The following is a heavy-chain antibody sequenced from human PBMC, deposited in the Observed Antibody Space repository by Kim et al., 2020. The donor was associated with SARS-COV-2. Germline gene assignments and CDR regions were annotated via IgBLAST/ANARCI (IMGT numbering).Heavy chain of an antibody. V-gene: IGHV1-8*01. CDR2: MNPNSGNT. J-gene: IGHJ6*02. CDR3: ARGGGDYGDYEYYYGMDV. D-gene: IGHD4-17*01. Sequence: ASVKVSCKASGYTFTSYDINWVRQATGQGLEWMGWMNPNSGNTGYAQKFQGRVTMTRNTSISTAYMELSSLSSEDTAVYYCARGGGDYGDYEYYYGMDVWGQGTTVTVSS. CDR1: GYTFTSYD.